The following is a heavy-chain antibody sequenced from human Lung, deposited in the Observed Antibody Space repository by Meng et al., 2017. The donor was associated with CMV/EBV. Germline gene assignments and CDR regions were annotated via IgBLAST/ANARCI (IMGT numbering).Heavy chain of an antibody. CDR2: IIPILGIA. V-gene: IGHV1-69*10. Sequence: SXXVSXXASGGTFSSYAISWVRQAPGQGLEWMGGIIPILGIANYAQKFQGRVTITADKSTSTAYMELSSLRSEDTAVYYCARFRVGGYSTDYWGQGTLVTVSS. CDR1: GGTFSSYA. CDR3: ARFRVGGYSTDY. J-gene: IGHJ4*02. D-gene: IGHD3-22*01.